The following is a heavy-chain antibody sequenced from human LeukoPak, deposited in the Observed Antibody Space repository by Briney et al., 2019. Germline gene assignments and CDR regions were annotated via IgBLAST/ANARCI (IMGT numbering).Heavy chain of an antibody. Sequence: SETLSLTCTVSGASISSSSYYWAWIRQPPGKGLEWIGSIYYSGSTYYNPSLKSRVTISLDTSKNQFSLRLNSVTAADTAMYYCVKNGGCGLIDYWGQGTLVTVSS. V-gene: IGHV4-39*01. J-gene: IGHJ4*02. D-gene: IGHD3-16*01. CDR2: IYYSGST. CDR3: VKNGGCGLIDY. CDR1: GASISSSSYY.